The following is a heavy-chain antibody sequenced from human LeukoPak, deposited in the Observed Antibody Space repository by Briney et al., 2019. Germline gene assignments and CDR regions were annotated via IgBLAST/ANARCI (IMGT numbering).Heavy chain of an antibody. D-gene: IGHD1-7*01. J-gene: IGHJ4*02. V-gene: IGHV4-39*07. Sequence: PSETLSLTCTVSGGSISSSSYYWGWIRQPPGKGLEWIGSIYYSGSTYYNPSLKSRVTISVDTSKNQFSPKLSSVTAADTAVHYCARLVLELLLSVSWFDYWGQGTLVTVSS. CDR3: ARLVLELLLSVSWFDY. CDR2: IYYSGST. CDR1: GGSISSSSYY.